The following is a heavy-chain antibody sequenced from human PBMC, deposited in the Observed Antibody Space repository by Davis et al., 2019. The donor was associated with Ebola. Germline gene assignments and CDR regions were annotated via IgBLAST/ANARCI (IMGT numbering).Heavy chain of an antibody. V-gene: IGHV3-30-3*01. Sequence: GESLKISCAASGFTFSSYAMHWVRQAPGKGLEWVAVIPYDGSNKYYADSVKSRFTITRDDSINTVFLQMNSLKTEDTALYYCYEHTDYWGQGTMVSDSS. CDR3: YEHTDY. CDR1: GFTFSSYA. J-gene: IGHJ4*02. D-gene: IGHD3-22*01. CDR2: IPYDGSNK.